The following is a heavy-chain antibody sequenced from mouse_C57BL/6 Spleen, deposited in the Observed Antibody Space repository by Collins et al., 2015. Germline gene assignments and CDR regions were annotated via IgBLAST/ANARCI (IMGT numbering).Heavy chain of an antibody. CDR1: LTSYA. V-gene: IGHV2-9-1*01. Sequence: LTSYAISWVRQPPGKGLERLGVIWTGGGTNYNSALKSRLSISKDNSKSQVFLKMNSLQTDDTARYYCARKAYYYGSASYWYFDVWGTGTTVTVSS. CDR2: IWTGGGT. CDR3: ARKAYYYGSASYWYFDV. D-gene: IGHD1-1*01. J-gene: IGHJ1*03.